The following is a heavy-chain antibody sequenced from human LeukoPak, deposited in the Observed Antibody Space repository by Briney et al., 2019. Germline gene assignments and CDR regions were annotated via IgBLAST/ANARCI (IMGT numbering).Heavy chain of an antibody. CDR2: ISGSGGST. CDR3: AKDEGIAAESVGAFDI. D-gene: IGHD6-13*01. CDR1: GFTFSSYA. V-gene: IGHV3-23*01. Sequence: PGRSLRLSCAASGFTFSSYAMSWVRQAPGKGLEWVSAISGSGGSTYYADSVKGRFTISRDNSKNTLYLQMNSLRAEDTAVYYCAKDEGIAAESVGAFDIWGQGTMVTVSS. J-gene: IGHJ3*02.